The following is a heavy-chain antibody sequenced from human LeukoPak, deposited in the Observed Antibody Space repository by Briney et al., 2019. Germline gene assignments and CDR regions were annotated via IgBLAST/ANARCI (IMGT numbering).Heavy chain of an antibody. V-gene: IGHV3-53*01. CDR3: ANLIAAAELDY. Sequence: GGSLRLSCAASGFTVSSNYMSWVRQAPGKGLEWVSVIYSGGSTYYADSVKGRFTISRDNSKNTLYLQMNSLRAEDTAVYYCANLIAAAELDYWGQGTLVTVSS. CDR1: GFTVSSNY. D-gene: IGHD6-13*01. CDR2: IYSGGST. J-gene: IGHJ4*02.